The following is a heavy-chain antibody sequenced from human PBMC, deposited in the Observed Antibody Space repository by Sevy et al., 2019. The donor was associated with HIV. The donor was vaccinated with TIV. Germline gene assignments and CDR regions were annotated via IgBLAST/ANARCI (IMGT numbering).Heavy chain of an antibody. CDR3: AKGYCSGGSCTRDYYYYGMDV. CDR1: GFTFSSYA. V-gene: IGHV3-23*01. CDR2: VSVTGRST. D-gene: IGHD2-15*01. J-gene: IGHJ6*02. Sequence: GGSLRLSCAASGFTFSSYAMNWVRQAPGKGLDWVSSVSVTGRSTYYADSVEGWFTISRDNSKSTLYLQMNSLRADDTAVYYCAKGYCSGGSCTRDYYYYGMDVWGQGTTVTVSS.